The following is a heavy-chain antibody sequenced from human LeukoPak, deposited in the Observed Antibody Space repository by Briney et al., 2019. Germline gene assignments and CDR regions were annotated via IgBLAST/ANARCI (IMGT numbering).Heavy chain of an antibody. J-gene: IGHJ4*02. CDR3: ARAPAKGWYYFDY. V-gene: IGHV4-59*01. CDR1: GGSISSYY. Sequence: PSETLSLTCTVSGGSISSYYWSWIRQPPGKGLEWIGYIYYSGNTNYNPSLKSRVTISVDTSKNQFSLRLGSVTAADTAVYYCARAPAKGWYYFDYWGQGTLVTVSS. D-gene: IGHD6-19*01. CDR2: IYYSGNT.